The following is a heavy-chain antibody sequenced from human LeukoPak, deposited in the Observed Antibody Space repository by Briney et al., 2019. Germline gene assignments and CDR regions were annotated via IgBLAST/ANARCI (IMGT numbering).Heavy chain of an antibody. CDR2: IHISGST. Sequence: SETLSLTCTVSGGSISNYFWSWIRQPPGEGLEWIGYIHISGSTNYNPSLKSRVTISLDTSKNQFSLKLSSVTAADTAIYYCARYYYDNSGYFPDYFDYWGQGTLVTVSS. V-gene: IGHV4-59*01. D-gene: IGHD3-22*01. J-gene: IGHJ4*02. CDR3: ARYYYDNSGYFPDYFDY. CDR1: GGSISNYF.